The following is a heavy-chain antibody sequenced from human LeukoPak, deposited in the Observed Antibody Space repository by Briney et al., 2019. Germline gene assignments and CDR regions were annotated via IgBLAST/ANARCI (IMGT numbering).Heavy chain of an antibody. CDR2: IRSKAYGGTT. D-gene: IGHD4-17*01. Sequence: PGRSLRLSCTGSGFTFGDYVMSWFRQAPGKGLEWVGFIRSKAYGGTTEYAASVKGRFTTSRDESKSIAYLQMNSLKTEDTAMYYCSRVGTATTLAIDYWGQGALVTVSS. J-gene: IGHJ4*02. CDR3: SRVGTATTLAIDY. V-gene: IGHV3-49*03. CDR1: GFTFGDYV.